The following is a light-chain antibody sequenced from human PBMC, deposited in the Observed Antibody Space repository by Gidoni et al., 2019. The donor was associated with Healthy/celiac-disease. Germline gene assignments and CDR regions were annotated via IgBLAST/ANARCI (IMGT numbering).Light chain of an antibody. Sequence: QSALTQPRSVSGSPGQSVTISCTGTSSDVGGYNYVSWYQQHPGKAPKLMIYDVSKRPSGVPDRFSGSKAGNTASLTISGLQAEDEADYYCGSDAGSYPHVVFGGGTKLTVL. CDR1: SSDVGGYNY. CDR3: GSDAGSYPHVV. CDR2: DVS. V-gene: IGLV2-11*01. J-gene: IGLJ2*01.